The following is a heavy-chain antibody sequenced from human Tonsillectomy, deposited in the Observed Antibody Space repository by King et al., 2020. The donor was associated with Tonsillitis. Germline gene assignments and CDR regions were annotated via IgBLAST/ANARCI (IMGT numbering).Heavy chain of an antibody. CDR1: GGTFSTYA. J-gene: IGHJ4*02. D-gene: IGHD3-10*01. CDR3: AREPPYGTNRYYFDN. V-gene: IGHV1-69*09. Sequence: QLVQSGAEVKKPGSSVKVSCKVSGGTFSTYAINWVRQAPGQGLEWMGRIIPIVDIANYADKFQGRVTITADKSTNTAYMERRSLRSEDTAAYYWAREPPYGTNRYYFDNWGQGTLVTVSS. CDR2: IIPIVDIA.